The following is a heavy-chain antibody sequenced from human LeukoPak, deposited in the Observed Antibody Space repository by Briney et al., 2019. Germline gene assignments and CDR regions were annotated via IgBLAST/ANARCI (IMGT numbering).Heavy chain of an antibody. CDR3: AKDRYYYDSSGYPDY. CDR1: GFTFSIYA. V-gene: IGHV3-23*01. J-gene: IGHJ4*02. Sequence: TGGSLRLSCAASGFTFSIYAMSWVRQAPGKGLEWVSAISGRVGRTYYAGSVKGRFTISRDNSKDTLYLQMNSLRAEDTAVYYRAKDRYYYDSSGYPDYWGPRTLVTVSS. D-gene: IGHD3-22*01. CDR2: ISGRVGRT.